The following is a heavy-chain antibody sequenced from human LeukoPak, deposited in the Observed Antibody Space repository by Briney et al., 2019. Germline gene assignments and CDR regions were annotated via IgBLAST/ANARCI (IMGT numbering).Heavy chain of an antibody. D-gene: IGHD3-3*01. Sequence: GTLSLTCAVSGGSISSTKWWTWVRQPPGKGLEWVSAISGSGGSTYYADSVKGRFTISRDNSKNTLYLQMNSLRAEDTAVYYCAKEITTNYGMDVWGQGTTVTVSS. V-gene: IGHV3-23*01. CDR1: GGSISSTK. J-gene: IGHJ6*02. CDR2: ISGSGGST. CDR3: AKEITTNYGMDV.